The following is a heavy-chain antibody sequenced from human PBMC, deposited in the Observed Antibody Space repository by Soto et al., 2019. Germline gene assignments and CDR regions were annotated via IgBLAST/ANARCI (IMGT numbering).Heavy chain of an antibody. CDR2: IFPGDSDT. D-gene: IGHD4-17*01. Sequence: PGESLKISCKGSGYSFTNYWIGWVRQKPGKGLEWMGTIFPGDSDTRYSPSFQGQVTISADRSTSTAYLQWSSLMASDTAMYYCARRFDYAEYSDYWGQGTLVTVSS. CDR3: ARRFDYAEYSDY. J-gene: IGHJ4*02. V-gene: IGHV5-51*01. CDR1: GYSFTNYW.